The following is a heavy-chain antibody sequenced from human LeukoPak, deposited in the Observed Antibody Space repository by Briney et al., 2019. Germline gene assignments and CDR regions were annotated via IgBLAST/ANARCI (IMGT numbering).Heavy chain of an antibody. V-gene: IGHV3-11*01. Sequence: PGGSLRLSCAASGFTFSDYFMSWIRQAPQKGLEWVSYISNSGSTIYYADSVKGRFTISRDNAKSSLYLQMNSLRAEDTAVYYCARDYYASESYYNPSWGQGTLVTVSS. J-gene: IGHJ5*02. CDR2: ISNSGSTI. CDR3: ARDYYASESYYNPS. CDR1: GFTFSDYF. D-gene: IGHD3-10*01.